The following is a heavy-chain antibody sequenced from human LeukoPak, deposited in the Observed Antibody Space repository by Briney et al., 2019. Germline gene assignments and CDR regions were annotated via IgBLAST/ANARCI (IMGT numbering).Heavy chain of an antibody. CDR1: GGTFSSYA. Sequence: LVKVSCKASGGTFSSYAISWVRQAPGQGLEWMGGIIPIFGTANYAQKFQGRVTITADESTSTAYMELSSLRSEDTAVYYCAAYDKIFGDAFDIWGQGTMVTVSS. CDR2: IIPIFGTA. V-gene: IGHV1-69*01. J-gene: IGHJ3*02. CDR3: AAYDKIFGDAFDI. D-gene: IGHD3-3*01.